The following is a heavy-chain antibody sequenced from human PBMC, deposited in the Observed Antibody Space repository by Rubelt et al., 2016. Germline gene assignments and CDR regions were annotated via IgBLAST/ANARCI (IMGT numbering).Heavy chain of an antibody. J-gene: IGHJ4*02. Sequence: QLQLQESGPGLVKPSETLSLTCTVSGGSISSSSYYWGWIRQPPGKGLEWIGSIYYSGSTYYNPSLKSRGTISVDTSKNQVSLKLSSVTAADTAVYYCARLSSGWYYFDYWGQGTLVTVSS. CDR3: ARLSSGWYYFDY. CDR1: GGSISSSSYY. D-gene: IGHD6-19*01. V-gene: IGHV4-39*01. CDR2: IYYSGST.